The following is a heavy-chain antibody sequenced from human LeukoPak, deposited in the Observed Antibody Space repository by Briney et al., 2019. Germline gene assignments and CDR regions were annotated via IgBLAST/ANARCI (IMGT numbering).Heavy chain of an antibody. CDR1: GFTFSSYA. V-gene: IGHV3-30-3*01. J-gene: IGHJ4*02. CDR2: ISYDGSNK. D-gene: IGHD6-13*01. CDR3: AREPPIAAAGESHWGY. Sequence: GGSLRLSCAASGFTFSSYAMHWVRQAPGKGLEWVAVISYDGSNKYYADSVKGRFTISRDNSKNTLYLQMNSPRAEDTAVYYCAREPPIAAAGESHWGYWGQGTLVTVSS.